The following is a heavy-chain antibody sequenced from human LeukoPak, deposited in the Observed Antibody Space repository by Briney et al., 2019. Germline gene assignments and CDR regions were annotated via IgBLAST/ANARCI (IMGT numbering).Heavy chain of an antibody. D-gene: IGHD6-13*01. CDR2: ISTTGNS. Sequence: SQTLSLTCTVSGDSIGSGPYYWSWIRQPAGKGLEWVGRISTTGNSNYNPSLKSRVTMSVDTSKTHFSLKLSSVTAADTAVYYCARGGAGSSLSFDPWGQGTLVIVSS. CDR1: GDSIGSGPYY. V-gene: IGHV4-61*02. CDR3: ARGGAGSSLSFDP. J-gene: IGHJ5*02.